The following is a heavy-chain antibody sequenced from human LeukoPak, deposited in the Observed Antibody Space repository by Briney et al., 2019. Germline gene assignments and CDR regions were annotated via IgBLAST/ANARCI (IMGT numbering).Heavy chain of an antibody. CDR3: ARDLSRGAPDYFDN. Sequence: GRSLRLSCAASGFIFSNYPVHWVRQPPGKGLEWVAVISYDGKDKHYADSVKGRFTISRDDSTNTLSLQMNSLRPEDTAIYYCARDLSRGAPDYFDNWGQGTLVTVSS. CDR1: GFIFSNYP. V-gene: IGHV3-30*04. J-gene: IGHJ4*02. D-gene: IGHD3-10*01. CDR2: ISYDGKDK.